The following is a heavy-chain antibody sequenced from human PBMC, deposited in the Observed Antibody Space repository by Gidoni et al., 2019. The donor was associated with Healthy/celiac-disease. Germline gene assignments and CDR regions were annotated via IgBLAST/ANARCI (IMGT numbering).Heavy chain of an antibody. CDR2: ISYDGSNK. CDR3: AKDGPAYDILKAWFDY. D-gene: IGHD3-9*01. CDR1: GFTFSSYG. V-gene: IGHV3-30*18. Sequence: QVQLVESGGGVVQPGRSLRLSCAASGFTFSSYGMHWVRQAPGKGLEWVAVISYDGSNKYYADSVKGRFTISRDNSKNTLYLQMNSLRAEDTAVYYCAKDGPAYDILKAWFDYWGQGTLVTVSS. J-gene: IGHJ4*02.